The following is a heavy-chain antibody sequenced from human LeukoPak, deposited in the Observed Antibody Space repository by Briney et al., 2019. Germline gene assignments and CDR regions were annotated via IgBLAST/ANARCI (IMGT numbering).Heavy chain of an antibody. CDR2: IYYSGST. J-gene: IGHJ5*02. Sequence: PSETLSLTCTVSGGSISSSSYYWGWIRQPPGKGLEWIGSIYYSGSTYYNPSLKSRVTISVDTSKNQFSLKLSSVTAADTAVYYCARVQLVNLDWFDPWGQGTLVTVSS. V-gene: IGHV4-39*01. CDR3: ARVQLVNLDWFDP. D-gene: IGHD6-6*01. CDR1: GGSISSSSYY.